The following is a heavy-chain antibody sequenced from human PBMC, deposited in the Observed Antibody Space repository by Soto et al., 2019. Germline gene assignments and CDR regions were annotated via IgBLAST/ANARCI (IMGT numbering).Heavy chain of an antibody. J-gene: IGHJ4*02. D-gene: IGHD3-22*01. CDR2: IDWDDDK. Sequence: ESGPTLVNPTQTLTLTCTFSGFSLTTGGMCVAWIRQPPGKALEWLALIDWDDDKNYSTSLKTRLTISKDTSKNQVVLTMTNMDPVDTATYYCARVPGYYDSNGFIGFDSWGQGTLVTVSS. V-gene: IGHV2-70*01. CDR3: ARVPGYYDSNGFIGFDS. CDR1: GFSLTTGGMC.